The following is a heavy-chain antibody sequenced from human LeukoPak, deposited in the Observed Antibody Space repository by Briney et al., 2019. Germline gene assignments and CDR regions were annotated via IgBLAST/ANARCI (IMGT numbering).Heavy chain of an antibody. CDR1: GDSVSSGGYY. V-gene: IGHV4-31*03. J-gene: IGHJ4*02. CDR3: ARVYGSGAPARDFDY. D-gene: IGHD3-10*01. CDR2: VYHSGIS. Sequence: SQTLSLTCSVSGDSVSSGGYYWSWVRQHPGKGLEWIGYVYHSGISYYNASLERRVTISIDTSKNQFSLNLTSVTAADTAVYYCARVYGSGAPARDFDYWGQGTLVTVSS.